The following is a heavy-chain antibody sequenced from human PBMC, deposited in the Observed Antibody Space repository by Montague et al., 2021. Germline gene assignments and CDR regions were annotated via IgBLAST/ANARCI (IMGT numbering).Heavy chain of an antibody. CDR1: GFTFSNYW. V-gene: IGHV3-7*01. CDR3: ARDQGQGYCGGDCYVGLDY. Sequence: SLRLSCAASGFTFSNYWMSWVRQAPGKGLEWVANIKQDGSEKHYVDSVKGRFTISRDNAKNSLCLQMNSLRAEDTAVYFCARDQGQGYCGGDCYVGLDYWGQGTLVTVSS. J-gene: IGHJ4*02. CDR2: IKQDGSEK. D-gene: IGHD2-21*01.